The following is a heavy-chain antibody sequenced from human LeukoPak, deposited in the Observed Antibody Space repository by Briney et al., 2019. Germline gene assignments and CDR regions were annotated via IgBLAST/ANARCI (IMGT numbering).Heavy chain of an antibody. CDR3: ARYPTSSSWYWGAFDI. V-gene: IGHV4-39*07. CDR1: GGSISSSSYY. Sequence: SETLSLTCTVSGGSISSSSYYWGWIRQPPGKGLEWIGSIYYSGSTYYNPSLKSRVTISVDTSKNQFSLKLSSVTAAGTAVYYCARYPTSSSWYWGAFDIWGQGTMVTVSS. D-gene: IGHD6-13*01. J-gene: IGHJ3*02. CDR2: IYYSGST.